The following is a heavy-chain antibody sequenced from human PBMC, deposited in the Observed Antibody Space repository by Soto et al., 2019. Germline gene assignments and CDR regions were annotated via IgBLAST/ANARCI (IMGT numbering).Heavy chain of an antibody. Sequence: SETLSLTCAVYGGSFSGYYWSWLRQPPGKGLGWIGEINHSGSTNYNPSLKSRVTISVDTSKNQFSLKVTSVTAADTAVYYCATANWSHHYFDPWGQGTLVTVSS. CDR1: GGSFSGYY. V-gene: IGHV4-34*01. CDR2: INHSGST. D-gene: IGHD1-1*01. CDR3: ATANWSHHYFDP. J-gene: IGHJ5*02.